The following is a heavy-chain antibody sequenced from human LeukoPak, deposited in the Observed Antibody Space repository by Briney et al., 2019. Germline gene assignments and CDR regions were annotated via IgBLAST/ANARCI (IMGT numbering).Heavy chain of an antibody. Sequence: SETLSLTCTVSGGPFVGYYWTWIRQPSGKGLEWIGEITHSGGGNYNPSLKGRVTISVDSSQNRFSLKVLSVTAADTAVYYCARRAGAPDFDVWGLGTLVSVSS. D-gene: IGHD3-10*01. CDR2: ITHSGGG. J-gene: IGHJ4*02. V-gene: IGHV4-34*01. CDR3: ARRAGAPDFDV. CDR1: GGPFVGYY.